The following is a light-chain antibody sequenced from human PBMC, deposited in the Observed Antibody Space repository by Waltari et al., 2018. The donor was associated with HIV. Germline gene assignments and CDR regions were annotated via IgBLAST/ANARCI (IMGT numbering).Light chain of an antibody. V-gene: IGLV2-14*03. CDR2: DVS. CDR1: SSDVGGYNY. Sequence: QSALTQPASVSGSPGQSITISCTGTSSDVGGYNYVSWSQQHPGKAPKLMIYDVSNRPSWVSNRFSGSKSGNTASLTSSGLQAEDEADYYCSSYTSSSTLWVFGGGTKLTVL. CDR3: SSYTSSSTLWV. J-gene: IGLJ3*02.